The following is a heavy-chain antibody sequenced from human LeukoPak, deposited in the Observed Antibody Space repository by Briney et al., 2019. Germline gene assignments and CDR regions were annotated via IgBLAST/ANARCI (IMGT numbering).Heavy chain of an antibody. Sequence: GGSLRLSCAASGFTFSSYGMHWVRQAPGKGLEWVGRIKSKTDGGTTDYAAPVKGRFTISRDDSKNTLYLQMNSLKTEDTAVYYCTTAEPYYYDSSGYSFDYWGQGTLVTVSS. CDR2: IKSKTDGGTT. CDR3: TTAEPYYYDSSGYSFDY. CDR1: GFTFSSYG. V-gene: IGHV3-15*01. J-gene: IGHJ4*02. D-gene: IGHD3-22*01.